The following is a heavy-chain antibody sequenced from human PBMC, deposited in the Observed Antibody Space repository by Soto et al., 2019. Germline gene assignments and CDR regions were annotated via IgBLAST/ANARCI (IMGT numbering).Heavy chain of an antibody. Sequence: QVQLQESGPGLVKPSETLSLTCTVSGGSVTSGSYYWSWVRQPPGTGLEWIGYIYYSGRTKNNPSLKSPLTIALDKSKTQRSLKLISVTAAHTAVYYCARGSMWELPGGGSYYFDYWGQGTLVTVSS. CDR2: IYYSGRT. J-gene: IGHJ4*02. D-gene: IGHD1-26*01. CDR3: ARGSMWELPGGGSYYFDY. V-gene: IGHV4-61*01. CDR1: GGSVTSGSYY.